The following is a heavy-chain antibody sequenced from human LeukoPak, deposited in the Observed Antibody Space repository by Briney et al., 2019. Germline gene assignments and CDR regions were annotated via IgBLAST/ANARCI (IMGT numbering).Heavy chain of an antibody. Sequence: GGSLRLSCAASGFDLSTHEMNWVRQAPGKGLEWIADITISGHTKNYADSVKGRFSISRDNARTSLYLQMHSLRVEDTGVYYCARGDPHADLWGQGTLVTVSS. CDR3: ARGDPHADL. J-gene: IGHJ5*02. CDR1: GFDLSTHE. V-gene: IGHV3-48*03. CDR2: ITISGHTK. D-gene: IGHD5-24*01.